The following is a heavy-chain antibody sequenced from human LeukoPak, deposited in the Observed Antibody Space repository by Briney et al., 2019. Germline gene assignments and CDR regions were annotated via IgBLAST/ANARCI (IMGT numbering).Heavy chain of an antibody. CDR2: INPNSGGT. J-gene: IGHJ5*02. D-gene: IGHD6-19*01. CDR1: GYTFTDYY. CDR3: ARGSTRDSSGWYGPGKWFDP. Sequence: ASVKVSCKASGYTFTDYYMHWVRQVPGQGLEWMGWINPNSGGTNYAQNFQGRVTMTRDTSISTAFLELSSLRSDDTAVYYCARGSTRDSSGWYGPGKWFDPWGQRTLVTVSS. V-gene: IGHV1-2*02.